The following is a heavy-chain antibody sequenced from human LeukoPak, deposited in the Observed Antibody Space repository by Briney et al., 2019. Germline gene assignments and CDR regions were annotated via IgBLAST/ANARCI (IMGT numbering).Heavy chain of an antibody. Sequence: SQTLSLTCTVSGGSISSGSYYWSWIRQPAGKGLEWIGRIYTSGSTNYNPSLKSRVTISVDTSKNQFSPKLSSVTAADTAVYYCARATWIQLWLQGAWFDPWGQGTLVTVSS. CDR3: ARATWIQLWLQGAWFDP. J-gene: IGHJ5*02. V-gene: IGHV4-61*02. D-gene: IGHD5-18*01. CDR1: GGSISSGSYY. CDR2: IYTSGST.